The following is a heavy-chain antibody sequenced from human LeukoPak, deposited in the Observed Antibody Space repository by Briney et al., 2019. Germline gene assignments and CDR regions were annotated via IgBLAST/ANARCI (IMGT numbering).Heavy chain of an antibody. Sequence: GGSLRLSCAASGFDFSSNWMHWVRHAPGQGLVWVSRIKGDGISTNYADSVKGRFTISRDNSKNTLYLQMNSLRAEDTAVYYCARGGLVDSLFDYRGQGTLVTVSS. CDR3: ARGGLVDSLFDY. J-gene: IGHJ4*02. V-gene: IGHV3-74*01. CDR1: GFDFSSNW. D-gene: IGHD2-15*01. CDR2: IKGDGIST.